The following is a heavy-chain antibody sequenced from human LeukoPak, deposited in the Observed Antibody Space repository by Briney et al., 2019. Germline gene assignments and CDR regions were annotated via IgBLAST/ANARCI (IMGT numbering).Heavy chain of an antibody. Sequence: PGGSLRLSCAASRFTVSSNYIWVRQAPGKGLEWVSVIYSGGSTYYADSVKGRFTISRDNSKNTLYLQMNSLRTEDTAVYYCARARLHHRSFDLKTSYYFDYWGQGTLVTVSS. CDR3: ARARLHHRSFDLKTSYYFDY. J-gene: IGHJ4*02. CDR1: RFTVSSNY. D-gene: IGHD6-25*01. CDR2: IYSGGST. V-gene: IGHV3-53*01.